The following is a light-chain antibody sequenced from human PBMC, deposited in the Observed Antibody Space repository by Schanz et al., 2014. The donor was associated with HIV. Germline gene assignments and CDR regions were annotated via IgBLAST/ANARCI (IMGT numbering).Light chain of an antibody. Sequence: QSALTQPASVSGSPGQSITISCTGTSSDIGAYNYVSWYQQHPGKAPKLIISDVSNRPSGVSNRFSGSKSDNTASLTISGLQPEDEADYYCIAYTSDTVLFGGGTKLTVL. J-gene: IGLJ2*01. CDR1: SSDIGAYNY. CDR3: IAYTSDTVL. V-gene: IGLV2-14*03. CDR2: DVS.